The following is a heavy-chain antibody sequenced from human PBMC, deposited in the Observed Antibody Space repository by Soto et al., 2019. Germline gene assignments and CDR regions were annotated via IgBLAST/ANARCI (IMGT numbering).Heavy chain of an antibody. D-gene: IGHD3-10*01. CDR2: INHSGST. V-gene: IGHV4-34*01. CDR1: GGSFSGYY. CDR3: ARKSERGVIRIIWFDP. J-gene: IGHJ5*02. Sequence: QVQLQQWGAGLLKPSETLSLTCAVYGGSFSGYYWSWIRQPPGKGLEWIGEINHSGSTNYNPSLKSRVTISVDTSKNQFSLTLTSVTAADTAVYYWARKSERGVIRIIWFDPWGQGTLVTVSS.